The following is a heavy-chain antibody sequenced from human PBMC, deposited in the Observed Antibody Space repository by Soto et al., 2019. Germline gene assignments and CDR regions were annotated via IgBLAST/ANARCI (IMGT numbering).Heavy chain of an antibody. CDR1: GGSISSSSYY. Sequence: QLQLQESGPGLVKPSETLSLTCTVSGGSISSSSYYWGWIRQPPGKGLEWIGSIYYSGSTYYNPSFESRDTISVDTPKNQFSRKLSSVTAADTAVYYCARTIRDGYNYADYWGQGTLVTVSS. CDR3: ARTIRDGYNYADY. V-gene: IGHV4-39*01. D-gene: IGHD5-12*01. CDR2: IYYSGST. J-gene: IGHJ4*02.